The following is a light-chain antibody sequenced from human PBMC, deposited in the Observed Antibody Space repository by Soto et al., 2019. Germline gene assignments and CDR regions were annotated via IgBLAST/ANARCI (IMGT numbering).Light chain of an antibody. J-gene: IGKJ1*01. CDR2: DAS. Sequence: DIQMTQSPSTLSASVGDRVTITCRASQSISSWLAWYQQKPGKAPKLLIYDASSVESGVPSRFSGSESGTEFTLTISSLQPDDFPTYYCQQYNSYSPWTFGQGTKVQIK. V-gene: IGKV1-5*01. CDR3: QQYNSYSPWT. CDR1: QSISSW.